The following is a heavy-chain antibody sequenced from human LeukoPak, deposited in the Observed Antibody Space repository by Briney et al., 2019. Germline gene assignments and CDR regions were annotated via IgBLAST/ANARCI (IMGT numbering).Heavy chain of an antibody. D-gene: IGHD3-3*01. J-gene: IGHJ4*02. CDR3: ARATKITISGVVIIGRYFDY. CDR1: GGSISSGSYY. Sequence: SQTLSLTCTVSGGSISSGSYYWSWIRQPAGKGLGWIGRIYTSGSTNYSPSLKSRVTISVDTSKNQFSLKLSSVTAADTAVYYCARATKITISGVVIIGRYFDYWGQGTLVTVSS. CDR2: IYTSGST. V-gene: IGHV4-61*02.